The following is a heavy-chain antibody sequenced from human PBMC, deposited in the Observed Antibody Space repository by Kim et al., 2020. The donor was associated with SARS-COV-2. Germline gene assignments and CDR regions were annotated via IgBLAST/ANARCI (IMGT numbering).Heavy chain of an antibody. J-gene: IGHJ6*02. CDR2: FDPEDGET. CDR3: ATDSITMVRGADYYYGMDV. V-gene: IGHV1-24*01. CDR1: GYTLTELS. D-gene: IGHD3-10*01. Sequence: ASVKVSCKVSGYTLTELSMHWVRQAPGKGLEWMGGFDPEDGETIYAQKFQGRVTMTEDTSTDTAYMELSSLRSEDTAVYYCATDSITMVRGADYYYGMDVWGQGTTVTVSS.